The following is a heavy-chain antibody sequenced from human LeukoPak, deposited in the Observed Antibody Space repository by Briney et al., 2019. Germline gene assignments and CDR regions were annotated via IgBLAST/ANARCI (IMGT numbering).Heavy chain of an antibody. CDR1: GYTFTSYG. CDR2: ISAYNGNT. V-gene: IGHV1-18*04. J-gene: IGHJ6*04. CDR3: ARQEYYYYGMDV. Sequence: ASVKVPCKASGYTFTSYGISWVRQAPGQGLEWMGWISAYNGNTNYAQKLQGRVTMTTDTSTSAAYMELRSLRSDDTAVYYCARQEYYYYGMDVWGKGTTVTVSS.